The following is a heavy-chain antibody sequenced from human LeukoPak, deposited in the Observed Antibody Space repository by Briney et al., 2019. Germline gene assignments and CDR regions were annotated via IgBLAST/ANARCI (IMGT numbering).Heavy chain of an antibody. D-gene: IGHD4-17*01. CDR3: TKDPNGDYVGAFDF. Sequence: GGSLRLSCAASGFTFSSYSMNWVRQAPGKGLEWVSYISSSSSTIYYADSVKGRFTISRDNAKNSLYLQMNSLRAEDTAVYYCTKDPNGDYVGAFDFWDQGTLVIVSS. CDR2: ISSSSSTI. CDR1: GFTFSSYS. J-gene: IGHJ3*01. V-gene: IGHV3-48*04.